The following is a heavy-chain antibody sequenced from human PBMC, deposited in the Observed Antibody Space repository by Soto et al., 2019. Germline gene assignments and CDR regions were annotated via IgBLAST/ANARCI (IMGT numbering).Heavy chain of an antibody. V-gene: IGHV3-74*01. D-gene: IGHD4-17*01. CDR1: GFTFSSYW. Sequence: EVQLVQSGGGLVQPGGSLTLSYGVSGFTFSSYWMHWVRRAPGKGLVWVSRINPDGRTTTYAETVKGRFTISRDSAKSTLYLQMNSLRAEDTGIYYCTSDPHGDYVTWFDPWGQGTLVTVSS. J-gene: IGHJ5*02. CDR3: TSDPHGDYVTWFDP. CDR2: INPDGRTT.